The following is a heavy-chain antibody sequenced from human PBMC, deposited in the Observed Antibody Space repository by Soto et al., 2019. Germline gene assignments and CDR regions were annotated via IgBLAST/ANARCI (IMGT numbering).Heavy chain of an antibody. CDR2: INPNSGGT. J-gene: IGHJ6*02. Sequence: VKVSCKASGYTFSGYYIHWLRQAPGQGLEWMGWINPNSGGTNYAQKFQGRVTVTRDTPTSTAYMELSRLTSDDTAVYYCARSLTEGYCTITGCYTRPLYGMDVWGQGTTVTVSS. CDR3: ARSLTEGYCTITGCYTRPLYGMDV. CDR1: GYTFSGYY. V-gene: IGHV1-2*02. D-gene: IGHD2-2*02.